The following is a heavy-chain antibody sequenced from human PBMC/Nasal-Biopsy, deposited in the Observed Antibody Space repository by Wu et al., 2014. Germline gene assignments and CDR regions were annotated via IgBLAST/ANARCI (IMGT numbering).Heavy chain of an antibody. CDR1: GGSVNGYY. CDR2: INYSGTT. Sequence: TLSLTCAVYGGSVNGYYWSWIRQSPGKGLEWIAEINYSGTTTYNPSLKSRATTSEDTSKKQLSLMLTSVTAADTAVYYCVRREYGSSTFRNRVFEYWAREPWSPSPQ. J-gene: IGHJ4*02. D-gene: IGHD6-6*01. V-gene: IGHV4-34*01. CDR3: VRREYGSSTFRNRVFEY.